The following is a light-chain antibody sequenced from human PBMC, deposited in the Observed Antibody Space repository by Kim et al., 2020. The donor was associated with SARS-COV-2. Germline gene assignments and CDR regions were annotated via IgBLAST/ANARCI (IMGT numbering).Light chain of an antibody. CDR1: RNVDIY. Sequence: LSPGRATPLSCATHRNVDIYLAWYQHKRGQAPRLLIYDAFNRATGIPARFSGSGSGTDFTLTISSLEPEDFAIYYCQQHHASPLTFGGGTKVDIK. CDR3: QQHHASPLT. V-gene: IGKV3-11*01. J-gene: IGKJ4*01. CDR2: DAF.